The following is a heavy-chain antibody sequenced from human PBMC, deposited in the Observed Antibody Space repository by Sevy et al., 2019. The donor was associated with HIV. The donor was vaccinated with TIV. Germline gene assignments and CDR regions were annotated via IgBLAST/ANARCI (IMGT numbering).Heavy chain of an antibody. CDR3: ARDLVVRTAAGCDVFDC. Sequence: GGSLRLSCAASGFTFSSYAMSWVRQAPGRGLEWVSVISDGGRSTYYADSVKGRFTFSRDNSKNKLYLQMNSLRPEDTAIYYCARDLVVRTAAGCDVFDCWGQGTLVTVSS. V-gene: IGHV3-23*01. CDR1: GFTFSSYA. D-gene: IGHD6-13*01. J-gene: IGHJ4*02. CDR2: ISDGGRST.